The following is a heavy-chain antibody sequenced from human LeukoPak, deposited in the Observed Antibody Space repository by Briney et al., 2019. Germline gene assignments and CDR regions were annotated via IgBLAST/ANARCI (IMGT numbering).Heavy chain of an antibody. D-gene: IGHD1-1*01. CDR1: GFTFWSYG. CDR3: AKDRLERGGNLFADL. Sequence: PGGSLRLSCAASGFTFWSYGIQWVRQAPGKGLQWVALISYEGSNTYYTDSVKGRFTISRDNSKNTLYLQMNGLRVEDSATYYCAKDRLERGGNLFADLWGRGTLVTVSS. V-gene: IGHV3-30*18. J-gene: IGHJ5*02. CDR2: ISYEGSNT.